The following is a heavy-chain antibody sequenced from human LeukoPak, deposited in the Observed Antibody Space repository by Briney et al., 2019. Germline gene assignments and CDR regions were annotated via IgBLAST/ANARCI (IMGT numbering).Heavy chain of an antibody. CDR1: GYTFTNFA. J-gene: IGHJ6*02. CDR2: INTNTRNP. CDR3: ARGHTGALSNLYYYGMGV. Sequence: PEASVKVSCKASGYTFTNFAINWVRQAPGQGLEWMGWINTNTRNPTYAQGFTGQFVFSLDTSVSTAYLLINDLKAEDTAVYYCARGHTGALSNLYYYGMGVWGQGTTVTVSS. V-gene: IGHV7-4-1*02. D-gene: IGHD4/OR15-4a*01.